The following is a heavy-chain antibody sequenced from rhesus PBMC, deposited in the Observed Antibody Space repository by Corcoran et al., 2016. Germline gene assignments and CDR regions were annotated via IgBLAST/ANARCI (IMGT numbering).Heavy chain of an antibody. V-gene: IGHV3-100*02. J-gene: IGHJ6*01. CDR3: TRDLRIAAGLSGLDS. D-gene: IGHD6-13*01. Sequence: DVQLVESGGGLVKPGGSLRLSCVASGFTFSSYEMHWVREAPGKGLEWVSVISESGGTIYYADSVKGRFTNTRNNAKKSLFLQMNSLRAEDTAVYYCTRDLRIAAGLSGLDSWGQGVVVTVSS. CDR1: GFTFSSYE. CDR2: ISESGGTI.